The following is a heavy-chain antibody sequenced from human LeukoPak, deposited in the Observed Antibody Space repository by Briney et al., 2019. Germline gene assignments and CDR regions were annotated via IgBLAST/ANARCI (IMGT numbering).Heavy chain of an antibody. V-gene: IGHV3-13*04. CDR2: IGTSGDT. J-gene: IGHJ4*02. Sequence: PGGSLRLSCAASGFTFSTYDMHWVRQTTGKGLEWVSGIGTSGDTHYPDSVKGRFTISRENAKNSLYLRMNSLRAGDTAVYYCARDFYCSDHSCYVNGEFDYWGQGTLVTVSS. D-gene: IGHD2-2*01. CDR1: GFTFSTYD. CDR3: ARDFYCSDHSCYVNGEFDY.